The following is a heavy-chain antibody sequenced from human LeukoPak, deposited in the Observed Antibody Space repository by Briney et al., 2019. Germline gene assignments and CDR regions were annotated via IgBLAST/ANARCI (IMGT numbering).Heavy chain of an antibody. CDR3: ARDCGSGSYYHYYYYYYMDV. CDR2: INHSGST. CDR1: GGSFSGYY. J-gene: IGHJ6*03. Sequence: PSETLSLTCAVYGGSFSGYYWSWIRQPPGKGLEWIGEINHSGSTNYNPSLKSRVTISVDTSKNQFSLKLSSVTAADTAVYYCARDCGSGSYYHYYYYYYMDVWGKGTTVTVSS. D-gene: IGHD3-10*01. V-gene: IGHV4-34*01.